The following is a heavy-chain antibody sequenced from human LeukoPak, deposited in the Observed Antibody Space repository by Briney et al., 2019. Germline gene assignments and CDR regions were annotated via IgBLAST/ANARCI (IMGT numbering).Heavy chain of an antibody. V-gene: IGHV5-51*01. CDR3: LGQRGSSVTINHFHP. CDR1: GYSFTTYW. J-gene: IGHJ5*02. Sequence: GESLKISCDTSGYSFTTYWIGWVRQMPGTGLEWVGAIYPDDSDSRYSPSFQGQVVISADRSIRHAYLQLNSLKTSDTAEYYCLGQRGSSVTINHFHPWGEGTLVTVSS. CDR2: IYPDDSDS. D-gene: IGHD4-17*01.